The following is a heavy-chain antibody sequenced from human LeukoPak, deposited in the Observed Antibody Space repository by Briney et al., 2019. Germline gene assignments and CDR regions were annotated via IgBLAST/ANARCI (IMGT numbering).Heavy chain of an antibody. J-gene: IGHJ3*02. V-gene: IGHV4-4*02. CDR3: ARGVDTAMGNDDAFDI. CDR1: GGSISSSNW. Sequence: PSETLSLTWAVSGGSISSSNWWSWVRQPPGKGLEWIGEIYHSGSTNYNPSLKSRVTISVDKSKNQFSLKLSSVTAADTAVYYCARGVDTAMGNDDAFDIWGQGTMVTVSS. D-gene: IGHD5-18*01. CDR2: IYHSGST.